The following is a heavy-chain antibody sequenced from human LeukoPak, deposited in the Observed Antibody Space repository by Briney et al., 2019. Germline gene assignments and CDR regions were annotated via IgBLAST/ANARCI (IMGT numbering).Heavy chain of an antibody. V-gene: IGHV4-30-4*01. Sequence: PSETLSLTCTVSGGSISSGDYYWGWIRQPPGKGLEWIGYIYYSGSTYYNPSLKSRVTISVDTSKNQFSLKLSSVTAADTAVYYCAREGERYDAFDIWGQGTMVTVSS. D-gene: IGHD5-24*01. CDR2: IYYSGST. CDR3: AREGERYDAFDI. CDR1: GGSISSGDYY. J-gene: IGHJ3*02.